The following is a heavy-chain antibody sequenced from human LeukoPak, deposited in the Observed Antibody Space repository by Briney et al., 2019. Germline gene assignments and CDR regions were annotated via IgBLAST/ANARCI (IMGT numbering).Heavy chain of an antibody. D-gene: IGHD1-26*01. CDR2: INSDGSST. Sequence: PGGSLRLSCAASGFTFSSYWMHWVRQAPGKGLVWVSRINSDGSSTSYADSVKGRFTISRDNAKNTLYLQMNSLGAEDTAVYYCARDSGSYRGENWFDPWGQGTLVTVSS. CDR3: ARDSGSYRGENWFDP. V-gene: IGHV3-74*01. CDR1: GFTFSSYW. J-gene: IGHJ5*02.